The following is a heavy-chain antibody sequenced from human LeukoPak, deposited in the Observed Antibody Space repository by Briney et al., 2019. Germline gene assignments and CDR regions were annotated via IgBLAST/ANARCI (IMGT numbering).Heavy chain of an antibody. CDR2: IYTSGST. Sequence: SETLSLTCTVSGGSISSGSYYWSWIRQPAGKGLEWIGRIYTSGSTNYNPSLKSRATISVDTSKNQFSLKLSSVTAADTAVYYCARVNRNWFDPWGQGTLVTVSS. J-gene: IGHJ5*02. CDR1: GGSISSGSYY. CDR3: ARVNRNWFDP. D-gene: IGHD1-14*01. V-gene: IGHV4-61*02.